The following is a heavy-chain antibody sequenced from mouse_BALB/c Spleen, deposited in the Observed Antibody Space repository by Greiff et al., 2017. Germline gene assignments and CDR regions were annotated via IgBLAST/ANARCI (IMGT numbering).Heavy chain of an antibody. D-gene: IGHD1-2*01. CDR2: IWAGGST. CDR3: SSLLRLGGFAY. Sequence: VMLVESGPGLVAPSQSLSITCTVSGFSLTSYGVHWVRQPPGKGLEWLGVIWAGGSTNYNSALMSRLSISKDNSKSQVFLKMNSLQTDDTAMYYCSSLLRLGGFAYWGQGTLVTVSA. J-gene: IGHJ3*01. CDR1: GFSLTSYG. V-gene: IGHV2-9*02.